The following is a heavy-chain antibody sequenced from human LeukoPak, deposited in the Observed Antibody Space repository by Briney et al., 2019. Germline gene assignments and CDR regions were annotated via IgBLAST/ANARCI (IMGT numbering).Heavy chain of an antibody. CDR1: GFTFSNSA. CDR2: IYSGGST. J-gene: IGHJ6*02. D-gene: IGHD6-19*01. V-gene: IGHV3-53*04. Sequence: GGSLRLSCAASGFTFSNSAMNWVRQAPGKGLEWVSVIYSGGSTYYADSVKGRFTISRHNSKNTLYLQMNSLRAEDTAVYYCARGGLYSSGWLPVGMDVWGQGTTVTVSS. CDR3: ARGGLYSSGWLPVGMDV.